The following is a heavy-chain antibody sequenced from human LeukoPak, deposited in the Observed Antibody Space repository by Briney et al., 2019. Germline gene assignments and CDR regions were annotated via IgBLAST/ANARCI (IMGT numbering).Heavy chain of an antibody. CDR2: IWYDGSKT. Sequence: GTSLRLSCAASGFTFSNFFMHWVRQAPGKGLEWVALIWYDGSKTYYVDSVKGRFTISRDNPKDTVYLQMNSLRAEDTAVYHCARARLGTVTGYHFDFWGQRIPVTVSS. V-gene: IGHV3-33*01. CDR3: ARARLGTVTGYHFDF. J-gene: IGHJ4*02. CDR1: GFTFSNFF. D-gene: IGHD3-9*01.